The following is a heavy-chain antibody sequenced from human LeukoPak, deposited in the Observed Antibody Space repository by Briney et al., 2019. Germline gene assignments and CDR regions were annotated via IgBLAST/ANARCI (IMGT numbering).Heavy chain of an antibody. Sequence: PSETLSLTCTVSGGSISSGGYYWTWIRQLPGKGLEYIGHIYDRGSTYYNRSLTSRLTISVDTSKNQFSLKVKSVTAADTGVYYCERGRGLLDYWGQGTLVTVSS. J-gene: IGHJ4*02. V-gene: IGHV4-31*03. CDR2: IYDRGST. CDR3: ERGRGLLDY. CDR1: GGSISSGGYY.